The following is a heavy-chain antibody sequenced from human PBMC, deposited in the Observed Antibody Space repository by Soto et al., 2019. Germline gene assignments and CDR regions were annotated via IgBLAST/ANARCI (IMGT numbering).Heavy chain of an antibody. CDR1: GFTFSYYW. CDR2: IHSDGSST. Sequence: EVQLVESGGGLVRPGGSLRLSCAASGFTFSYYWMHWVRQAPGKGLVWVSRIHSDGSSTTYADVVKGRFIISRDNARNTVDLQMNSVRVEETAVYYCARGDRGAFDLWGQGTVVTVSS. D-gene: IGHD1-26*01. V-gene: IGHV3-74*01. CDR3: ARGDRGAFDL. J-gene: IGHJ3*01.